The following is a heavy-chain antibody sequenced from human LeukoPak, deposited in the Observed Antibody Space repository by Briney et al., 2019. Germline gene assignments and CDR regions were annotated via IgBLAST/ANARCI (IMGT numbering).Heavy chain of an antibody. V-gene: IGHV1-2*02. CDR2: INPNSGGT. J-gene: IGHJ4*02. CDR3: ARPRYSSGWYYFDY. Sequence: ASVKVSCKASGYTFTGYYMHWVRQAPGQGLEWMGWINPNSGGTNYAQKFQGRVTMTRDTSISTAYMELSRLRSDDTAVYYCARPRYSSGWYYFDYWGQGTLVTASS. CDR1: GYTFTGYY. D-gene: IGHD6-19*01.